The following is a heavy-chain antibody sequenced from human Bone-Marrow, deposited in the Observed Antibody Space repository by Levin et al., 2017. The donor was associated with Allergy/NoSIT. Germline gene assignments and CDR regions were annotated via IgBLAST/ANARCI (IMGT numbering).Heavy chain of an antibody. D-gene: IGHD1-14*01. J-gene: IGHJ6*02. Sequence: GESLKISCAASGFTFSNAWMSWVRQAPGKGLEWVGRIKSKTDGGTTDYAAPVKGRFTISRDDSKNTLYLQMNSLKTEDTAVYYCTTEGERSPEDYGMDVWGQGTTVTVSS. CDR3: TTEGERSPEDYGMDV. CDR2: IKSKTDGGTT. CDR1: GFTFSNAW. V-gene: IGHV3-15*01.